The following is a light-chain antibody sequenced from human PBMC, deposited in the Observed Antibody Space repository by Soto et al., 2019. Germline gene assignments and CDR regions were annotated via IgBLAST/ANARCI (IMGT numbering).Light chain of an antibody. V-gene: IGLV2-14*02. CDR2: EGI. Sequence: QSVLTQPASVSGSPGQSITISCSGTSSNIGGYNVVSWYQQHPGKAPKVIVYEGIKRPSGVSDRFSGSTSGSTASLTISGLQAEDEADYYCSSYTSSSTSYVFGTGTKVTVL. CDR3: SSYTSSSTSYV. J-gene: IGLJ1*01. CDR1: SSNIGGYNV.